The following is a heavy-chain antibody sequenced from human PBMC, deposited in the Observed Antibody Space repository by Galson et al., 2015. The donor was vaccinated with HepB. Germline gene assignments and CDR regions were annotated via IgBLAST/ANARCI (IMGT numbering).Heavy chain of an antibody. CDR3: ARGYGSGMGGFDY. D-gene: IGHD3-10*01. CDR2: IWYDGSNK. CDR1: GFTFSSYG. Sequence: SLRLSCAASGFTFSSYGMHWVRQAPGKGLEWVAVIWYDGSNKYYADSVKGRFTISRVNSKNTLYLQMNSLRTEDTAVYYCARGYGSGMGGFDYWGQGTLVTVSS. V-gene: IGHV3-33*01. J-gene: IGHJ4*02.